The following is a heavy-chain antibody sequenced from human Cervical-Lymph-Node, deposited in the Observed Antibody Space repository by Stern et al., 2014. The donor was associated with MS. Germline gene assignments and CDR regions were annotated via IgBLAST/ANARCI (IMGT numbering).Heavy chain of an antibody. J-gene: IGHJ4*02. D-gene: IGHD3-9*01. CDR3: ARHRPNILTGYWVFDY. V-gene: IGHV4-39*01. Sequence: QVQLQESGPGLVKPSETLSLTCTVSGGSISSSSYFWGWIRQPPGKGLEWIGSISYSGSTYYNPSLKSRVTIPVDTAKNQFSLKLSSVTAADTAVYYCARHRPNILTGYWVFDYWGQGTLVTVSS. CDR1: GGSISSSSYF. CDR2: ISYSGST.